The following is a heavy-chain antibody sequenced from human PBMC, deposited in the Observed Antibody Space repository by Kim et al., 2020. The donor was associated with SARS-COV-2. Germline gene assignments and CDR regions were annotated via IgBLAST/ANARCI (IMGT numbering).Heavy chain of an antibody. V-gene: IGHV3-23*01. CDR3: AKDDYFDTSGYFL. D-gene: IGHD3-22*01. Sequence: YADFVNGRFTISRDNPKNTLYLHLNSLRVEDTATYYCAKDDYFDTSGYFLWGQGTVVTVSS. J-gene: IGHJ4*02.